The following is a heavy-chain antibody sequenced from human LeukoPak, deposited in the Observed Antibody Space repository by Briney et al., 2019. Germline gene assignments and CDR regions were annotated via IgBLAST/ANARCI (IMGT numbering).Heavy chain of an antibody. V-gene: IGHV3-23*01. CDR3: AKTQGFFDH. J-gene: IGHJ4*02. CDR2: ISDGGDTT. CDR1: GFTFSNNG. Sequence: GGSLRLSCAASGFTFSNNGMTWVRQAPGKGMEWVTGISDGGDTTYDAGSVKGRFTVSRDNSKNILYLQMNSLRAEDTAIYYRAKTQGFFDHWGQGSLVTVSS.